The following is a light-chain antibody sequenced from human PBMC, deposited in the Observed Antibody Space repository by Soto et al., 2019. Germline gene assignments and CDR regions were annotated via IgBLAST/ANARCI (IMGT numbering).Light chain of an antibody. Sequence: EIVSTQSPGTLSLSPGERATLSCRASQSVNTIYFAWYQQKPGQAPRLLIYSTSNRATGIPDRFSGSGSGTDFTLTISRLEPEDFAVYYCQQYDTSPRTFGQGTKVEIK. CDR1: QSVNTIY. J-gene: IGKJ1*01. V-gene: IGKV3-20*01. CDR2: STS. CDR3: QQYDTSPRT.